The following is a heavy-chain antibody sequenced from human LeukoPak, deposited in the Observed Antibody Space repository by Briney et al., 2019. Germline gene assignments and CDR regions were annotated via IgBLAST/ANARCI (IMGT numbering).Heavy chain of an antibody. CDR1: GFTFSSYG. V-gene: IGHV3-30*18. D-gene: IGHD3-10*01. J-gene: IGHJ4*02. Sequence: GRSLRLSCAASGFTFSSYGMHWVRQAPGKGLEWVADISYDGSNKYYADSVKGRFTISRDNSKNTLYLQMNSLRAEDTAVYYCAKLALTMVRGVIGDYWGRGTLVTVSS. CDR2: ISYDGSNK. CDR3: AKLALTMVRGVIGDY.